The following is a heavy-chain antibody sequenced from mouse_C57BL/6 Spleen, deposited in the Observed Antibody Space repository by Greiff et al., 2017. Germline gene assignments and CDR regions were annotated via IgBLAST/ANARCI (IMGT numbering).Heavy chain of an antibody. CDR1: GFNIKDDY. CDR3: TTDRGYSGSSYSNWYFDV. V-gene: IGHV14-4*01. J-gene: IGHJ1*03. D-gene: IGHD1-1*01. CDR2: IDPENGDT. Sequence: VQLQQSGAELVRPGASVKLSCTASGFNIKDDYMHWVKQRPEQGLEWIGWIDPENGDTEYASKFQGKATITADTSSNTAYLQLSSLTSEDTAVYYCTTDRGYSGSSYSNWYFDVWGTGTTVTVSS.